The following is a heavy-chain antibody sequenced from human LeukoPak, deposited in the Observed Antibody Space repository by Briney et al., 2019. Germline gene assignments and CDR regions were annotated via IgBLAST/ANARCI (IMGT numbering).Heavy chain of an antibody. CDR2: ISYDGSNK. D-gene: IGHD2-21*01. J-gene: IGHJ4*02. CDR1: GFTFRDYG. CDR3: AKVRDCGGDCLDY. Sequence: PGRSLRLSCAASGFTFRDYGMHWVRQAPGKGLEWVASISYDGSNKVYADSVKGRFTISRDNSKSTLYLQMNSLRAEDTAVYYCAKVRDCGGDCLDYWGQGTLVTVSS. V-gene: IGHV3-30*18.